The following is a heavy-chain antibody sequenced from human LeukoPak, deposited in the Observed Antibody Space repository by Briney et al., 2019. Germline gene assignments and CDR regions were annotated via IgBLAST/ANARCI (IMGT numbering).Heavy chain of an antibody. CDR3: ARGLVGYYAMDV. D-gene: IGHD3-10*01. Sequence: GGSLRLSCAASGFPFSGYTLNWVRQAPGKGLEWVSSISRFGEYIYYADSMKGRFTISRDDAKNSLYLQMNSLRVEDTAVYYCARGLVGYYAMDVWGQGTTVTVSS. CDR2: ISRFGEYI. J-gene: IGHJ6*02. CDR1: GFPFSGYT. V-gene: IGHV3-21*01.